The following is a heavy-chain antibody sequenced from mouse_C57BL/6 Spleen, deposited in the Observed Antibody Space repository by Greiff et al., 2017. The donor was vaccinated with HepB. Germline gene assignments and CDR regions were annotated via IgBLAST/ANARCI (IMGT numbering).Heavy chain of an antibody. CDR3: SRSSTGSSLAWLAY. Sequence: VQLQQSGPELVKPGASVKLSCKASGYTFTSYDINWVKQRPGQGLEWIGWIYPRDGSTKSNEKFKGKATLTVDTSSSPAYMELHSLTSEDAAVYFWSRSSTGSSLAWLAYWGQGTLVTVAA. J-gene: IGHJ3*01. CDR2: IYPRDGST. D-gene: IGHD1-1*01. V-gene: IGHV1-85*01. CDR1: GYTFTSYD.